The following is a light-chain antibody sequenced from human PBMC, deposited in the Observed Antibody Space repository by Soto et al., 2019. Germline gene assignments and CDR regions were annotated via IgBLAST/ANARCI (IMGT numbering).Light chain of an antibody. CDR1: SSNIGSNA. Sequence: QSVLTQPPSVSGTPGQRVTVSCSGSSSNIGSNAVNWYQQLPGTAPKLLIYNNNQRPSGVPDRFSGSKSGTSASLAISGLQSEDEADYYCSSYTSSSTPVFGTGTKLTVL. J-gene: IGLJ1*01. V-gene: IGLV1-44*01. CDR2: NNN. CDR3: SSYTSSSTPV.